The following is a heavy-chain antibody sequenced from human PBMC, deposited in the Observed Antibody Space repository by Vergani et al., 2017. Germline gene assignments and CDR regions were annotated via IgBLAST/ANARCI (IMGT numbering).Heavy chain of an antibody. J-gene: IGHJ4*02. CDR1: GYTFSNYY. D-gene: IGHD3-9*01. Sequence: QVQVVQSGAEVKNSGASVKVSCKTSGYTFSNYYMHWVRQAPGQGLEWMGIINPSGGHTNYAQKFQGRVTMTRDTSTSTVYMELSSLRSKDTAIYYCARGDYGILTGYRYLGQGTLVTVSA. V-gene: IGHV1-46*03. CDR2: INPSGGHT. CDR3: ARGDYGILTGYRY.